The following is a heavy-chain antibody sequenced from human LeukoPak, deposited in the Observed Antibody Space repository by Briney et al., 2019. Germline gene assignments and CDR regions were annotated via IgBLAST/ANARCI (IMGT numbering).Heavy chain of an antibody. CDR1: GYTFTSYG. D-gene: IGHD2-2*01. Sequence: ASVKVSCKASGYTFTSYGISWVRQAPGQGLEWMGWISAYNGNTNYAQKLQGRVTMTTDTSTSTAYMELRSLRSDDTAVYYCARDAPYCSSTSCYRDFDYWGQGTLVTVSS. J-gene: IGHJ4*02. V-gene: IGHV1-18*01. CDR3: ARDAPYCSSTSCYRDFDY. CDR2: ISAYNGNT.